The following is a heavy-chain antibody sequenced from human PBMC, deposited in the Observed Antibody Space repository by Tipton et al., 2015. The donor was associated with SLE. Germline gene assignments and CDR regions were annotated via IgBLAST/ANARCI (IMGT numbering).Heavy chain of an antibody. CDR3: ARGTPFMEWERNWFDP. J-gene: IGHJ5*01. CDR1: GGSISNYF. D-gene: IGHD3-3*01. Sequence: TLSLTCTVSGGSISNYFWSWIRQPPGKGLEWIGYFYYIGNTYYNPSLKSRVTISVDTSKNQFSLKLTSVTAADTAMYYCARGTPFMEWERNWFDPWGQGTLVTVSS. V-gene: IGHV4-59*01. CDR2: FYYIGNT.